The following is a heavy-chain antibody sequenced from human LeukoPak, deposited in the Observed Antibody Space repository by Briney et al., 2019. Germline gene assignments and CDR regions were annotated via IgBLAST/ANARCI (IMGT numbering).Heavy chain of an antibody. V-gene: IGHV3-30*02. CDR2: IRYDGSNK. D-gene: IGHD5-12*01. Sequence: PGGSLRLSCAASGFTFSSYGMHWVRQAPGKGLEWVAFIRYDGSNKYYADSVKGRFTISRDNYKNTLYLQMNSLRAEDTAVYYCAKDLLVATIGGGYFDYWGQGTLVTVSS. CDR1: GFTFSSYG. J-gene: IGHJ4*02. CDR3: AKDLLVATIGGGYFDY.